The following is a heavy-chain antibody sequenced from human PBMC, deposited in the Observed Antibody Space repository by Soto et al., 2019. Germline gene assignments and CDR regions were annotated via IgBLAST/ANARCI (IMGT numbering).Heavy chain of an antibody. Sequence: QVQLVQSGAEVKKPGASVKISCKASGYTFIRYAMHWVRQAPGQGLEWMGWINAGNGNTKSPQKFQGRVTITRDTSANTAYMELSSLRSEDTAVYYCARDGAVADNTNFDHWGQGTLVTVSS. J-gene: IGHJ4*02. CDR3: ARDGAVADNTNFDH. CDR2: INAGNGNT. D-gene: IGHD6-19*01. CDR1: GYTFIRYA. V-gene: IGHV1-3*01.